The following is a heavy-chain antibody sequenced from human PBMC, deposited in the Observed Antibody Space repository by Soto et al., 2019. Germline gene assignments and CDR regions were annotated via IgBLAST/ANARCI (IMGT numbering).Heavy chain of an antibody. CDR1: GFTFSSYA. J-gene: IGHJ4*02. Sequence: EVQLLESGGGLVQPGGSLRLSCAASGFTFSSYAMSWVRQAPGKGLEWVSAISGSGGSPYYADSVKGRFTISRDNSKNTLYLQRNSLRAEDTAVYYCAKLRNEPRWGCYDYDYFDYWGQGTLVTVSS. CDR2: ISGSGGSP. CDR3: AKLRNEPRWGCYDYDYFDY. V-gene: IGHV3-23*01. D-gene: IGHD5-12*01.